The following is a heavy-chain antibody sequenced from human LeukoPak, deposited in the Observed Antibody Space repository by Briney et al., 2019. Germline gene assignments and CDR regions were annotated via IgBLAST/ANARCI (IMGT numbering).Heavy chain of an antibody. Sequence: ASVKVSCKASGGTFSSYAISWVRQAPGQGLEWMGGIIPIFGTANYAQKFQGRVTITADESTSTAYMELSSLRSEDTAVYYCARDNYKDVVYDNWFDPWGQGTLVTVSS. CDR2: IIPIFGTA. J-gene: IGHJ5*02. CDR3: ARDNYKDVVYDNWFDP. CDR1: GGTFSSYA. D-gene: IGHD2-8*02. V-gene: IGHV1-69*13.